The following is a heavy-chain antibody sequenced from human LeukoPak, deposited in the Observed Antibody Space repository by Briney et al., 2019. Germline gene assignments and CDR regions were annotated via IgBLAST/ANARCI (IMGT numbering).Heavy chain of an antibody. CDR3: AREVVTPPFMITFGGVGIDY. CDR1: GFTFSSYS. J-gene: IGHJ4*02. V-gene: IGHV3-21*01. Sequence: GGSLRLSCAASGFTFSSYSMNWVRQAPGKGLEWVSSISSSSSYIHYADSVKGRFTISRDNAKNSLCLQMNSLRAEDTAVYYCAREVVTPPFMITFGGVGIDYWGQGTLVTVFS. D-gene: IGHD3-16*01. CDR2: ISSSSSYI.